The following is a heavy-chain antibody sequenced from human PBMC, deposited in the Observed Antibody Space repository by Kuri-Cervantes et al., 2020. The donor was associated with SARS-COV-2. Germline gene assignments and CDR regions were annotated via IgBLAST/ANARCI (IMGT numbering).Heavy chain of an antibody. Sequence: GESLKISCAASGFTFSSYAMHWVRQAPGKGLEYVSAISSNGGSTYYADSVKGRFTISRGNAKNSLYLQMSSLRAEDTAVYYCARDLRLGKSLDYWGQGTLVTVSS. CDR2: ISSNGGST. D-gene: IGHD7-27*01. CDR3: ARDLRLGKSLDY. CDR1: GFTFSSYA. J-gene: IGHJ4*02. V-gene: IGHV3-64*02.